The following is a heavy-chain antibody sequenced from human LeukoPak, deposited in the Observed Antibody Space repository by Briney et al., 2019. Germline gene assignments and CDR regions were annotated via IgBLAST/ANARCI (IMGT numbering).Heavy chain of an antibody. J-gene: IGHJ6*02. CDR1: GYSFTSYW. Sequence: GESLKISCKGSGYSFTSYWIGWVRQMPGKGLEWMGIIYAGDSDTRYSPSFQGQVTISVDKSISTAYLQWSSLQASDTAMYYCARAIGTSQFYFYYGVDVWGQGTTVTVSS. CDR2: IYAGDSDT. CDR3: ARAIGTSQFYFYYGVDV. D-gene: IGHD2-2*01. V-gene: IGHV5-51*01.